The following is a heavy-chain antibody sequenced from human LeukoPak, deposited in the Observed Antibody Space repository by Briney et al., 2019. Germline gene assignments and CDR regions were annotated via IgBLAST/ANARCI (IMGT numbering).Heavy chain of an antibody. Sequence: GGSLRLSCVVSGFTFGNYWMRWVRQAPGKGLEWVANIKQDGSETYYGDSVKGRFTISRDNAKNSLYLQMNSLRAEDTAVYHCASTLKRDYWGQGTLVTVSS. V-gene: IGHV3-7*01. J-gene: IGHJ4*02. CDR1: GFTFGNYW. CDR3: ASTLKRDY. CDR2: IKQDGSET.